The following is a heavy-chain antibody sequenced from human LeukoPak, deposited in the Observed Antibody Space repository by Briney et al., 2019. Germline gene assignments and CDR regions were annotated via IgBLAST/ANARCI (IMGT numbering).Heavy chain of an antibody. J-gene: IGHJ4*02. CDR1: GYTFTGYY. V-gene: IGHV1-2*02. D-gene: IGHD6-13*01. Sequence: ASVKVSCKASGYTFTGYYMHWVRQAPGQGLEWMGWINPSSGGTNYAQKFQGRVTMTRDTSISTAYMELSRLRADDTAVYYCARVDSSSWYDYWGQGTLVTVSS. CDR3: ARVDSSSWYDY. CDR2: INPSSGGT.